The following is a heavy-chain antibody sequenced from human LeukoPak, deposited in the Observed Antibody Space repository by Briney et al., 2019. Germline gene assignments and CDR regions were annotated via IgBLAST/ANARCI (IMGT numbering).Heavy chain of an antibody. J-gene: IGHJ6*03. Sequence: SSETLSLTCAVYGGSFSGYYWSWIRQPPGKGLEWIGEINHSGSTNYNPSLKSRVTISIDTPKNQFSLKLSSVTAADTAVYYCARDWGVSARPGYMDVWGKGTTVTVSS. CDR1: GGSFSGYY. V-gene: IGHV4-34*01. CDR3: ARDWGVSARPGYMDV. D-gene: IGHD6-6*01. CDR2: INHSGST.